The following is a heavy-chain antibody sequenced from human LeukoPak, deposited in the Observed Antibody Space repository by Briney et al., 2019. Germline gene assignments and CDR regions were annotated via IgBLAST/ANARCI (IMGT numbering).Heavy chain of an antibody. V-gene: IGHV3-33*06. CDR3: AKTPIAAAGTVTFDY. CDR2: IWYDGSNK. CDR1: GFTFSSYG. D-gene: IGHD6-13*01. Sequence: GGSLRLSCAASGFTFSSYGMHWVRQAPGKGLEWVAVIWYDGSNKYYADSVKGRFTISRDNSKNTLYLQMNSLRAEDTAVYYCAKTPIAAAGTVTFDYWGQGTLVTVSS. J-gene: IGHJ4*02.